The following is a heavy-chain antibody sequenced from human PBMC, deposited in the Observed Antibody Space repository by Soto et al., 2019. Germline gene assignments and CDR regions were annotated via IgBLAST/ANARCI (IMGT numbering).Heavy chain of an antibody. CDR1: GYTFTGYY. J-gene: IGHJ4*01. D-gene: IGHD3-16*01. V-gene: IGHV1-2*02. CDR3: AKDEGGIFDS. Sequence: ASVTVSCKASGYTFTGYYIHWVRQAPGQGLEWMGWINPNSGGTKYPQKFQGRVTMTRDTSIRTVYMSLTGLKSDDTAVYFCAKDEGGIFDSWGQGTLVTVSA. CDR2: INPNSGGT.